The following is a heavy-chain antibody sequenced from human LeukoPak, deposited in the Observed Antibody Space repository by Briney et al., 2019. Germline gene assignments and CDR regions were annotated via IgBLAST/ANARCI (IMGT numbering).Heavy chain of an antibody. CDR1: GFTFTDHY. V-gene: IGHV3-11*06. D-gene: IGHD5-12*01. CDR2: ISSSSAYT. Sequence: GGSLRLSCAASGFTFTDHYMSWVRQAPGKGLECLSYISSSSAYTNYADSVKGRFTISRDNAKNSLYLQMSSLRAEDTAVYYCAGDRGYSGYHDFWGQGTLVTVSS. CDR3: AGDRGYSGYHDF. J-gene: IGHJ4*02.